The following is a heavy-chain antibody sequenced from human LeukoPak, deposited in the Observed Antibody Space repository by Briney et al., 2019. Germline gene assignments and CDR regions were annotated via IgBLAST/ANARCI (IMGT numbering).Heavy chain of an antibody. CDR2: ISGSGGST. CDR1: GFTFSSYA. V-gene: IGHV3-23*01. D-gene: IGHD1-26*01. Sequence: GGSLRLSCAASGFTFSSYAMSWVRQAPGKGLEWVLAISGSGGSTYYADSVKGRFTISRDNSKNTLYLQMNSLRAEDTAVYYCAKNIRCELRSCLDYWGQGTLVTVSS. CDR3: AKNIRCELRSCLDY. J-gene: IGHJ4*02.